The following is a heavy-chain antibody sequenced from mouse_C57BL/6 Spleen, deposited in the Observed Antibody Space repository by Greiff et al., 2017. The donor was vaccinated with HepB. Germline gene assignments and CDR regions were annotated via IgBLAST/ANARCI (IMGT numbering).Heavy chain of an antibody. CDR1: GYAFSSYW. D-gene: IGHD2-1*01. J-gene: IGHJ2*01. CDR2: IYPGDGDT. V-gene: IGHV1-80*01. Sequence: VKLMESGAELVKPGASVKISCKASGYAFSSYWMNWVKQRPGKGLEWIGQIYPGDGDTNYNGKFKGKATLTADKSSSTAYMQLSSLTSEDSAVYFYARGDYGNYFDYWGQGTTLTVSS. CDR3: ARGDYGNYFDY.